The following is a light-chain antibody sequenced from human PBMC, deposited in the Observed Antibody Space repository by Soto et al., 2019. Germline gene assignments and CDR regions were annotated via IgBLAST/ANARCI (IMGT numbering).Light chain of an antibody. CDR1: QSVSSSY. V-gene: IGKV3-20*01. CDR2: GAS. CDR3: QHYGGSSYT. J-gene: IGKJ2*01. Sequence: EIVLTQSPGTLSLSPGERATLSCRASQSVSSSYLAWYQQKPGQAPRLLIHGASSRATGIPDRFSGSGSGTDFTLTISRLEPEDFAVYYCQHYGGSSYTFGQGTKLAI.